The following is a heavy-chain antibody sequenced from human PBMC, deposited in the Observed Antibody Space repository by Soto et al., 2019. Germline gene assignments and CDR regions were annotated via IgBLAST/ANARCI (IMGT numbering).Heavy chain of an antibody. CDR3: VSYGTVLRFLEWPRGYYYGMDV. J-gene: IGHJ6*02. CDR1: GGTFSSYA. V-gene: IGHV1-69*13. D-gene: IGHD3-3*01. Sequence: GASVKVSCKASGGTFSSYAISWVRQAPGQGLAWMGGIIPIFGTANYAQKFQGRVTITADESTSTAYIELSSLRAEDTAVYYCVSYGTVLRFLEWPRGYYYGMDVWGQGTTVTVSS. CDR2: IIPIFGTA.